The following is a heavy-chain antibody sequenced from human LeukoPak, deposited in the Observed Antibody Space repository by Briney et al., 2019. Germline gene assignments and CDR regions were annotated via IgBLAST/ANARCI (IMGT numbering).Heavy chain of an antibody. V-gene: IGHV3-21*01. CDR1: GFTFSSNS. J-gene: IGHJ4*02. CDR2: ISSSSNYI. Sequence: GGSLRPSCAASGFTFSSNSMNWVRQAPGKGLEWVSSISSSSNYIYYADSVKGRFTISRDNAKNSLYLQMNSLRAEDTAVYYCARDRAISPYYFDYWGQGTLVTVSS. CDR3: ARDRAISPYYFDY. D-gene: IGHD3-3*01.